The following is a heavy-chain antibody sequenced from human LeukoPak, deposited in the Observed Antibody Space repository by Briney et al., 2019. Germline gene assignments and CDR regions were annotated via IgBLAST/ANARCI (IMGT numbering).Heavy chain of an antibody. J-gene: IGHJ6*02. V-gene: IGHV3-30*02. D-gene: IGHD2-21*01. Sequence: GGSLRLSCAASGFTFSSYGMHWVRQAPGKGLEWVAFIRYDGSNKYYADSVKGRFTISRDNSNNTLYLQMNSLRAEDTAVYYCAKACPRPLFIRRYYYYGMDVWGQGTTVTVSS. CDR1: GFTFSSYG. CDR2: IRYDGSNK. CDR3: AKACPRPLFIRRYYYYGMDV.